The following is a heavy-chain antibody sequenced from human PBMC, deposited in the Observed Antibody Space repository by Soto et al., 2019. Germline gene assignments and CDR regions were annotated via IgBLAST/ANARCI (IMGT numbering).Heavy chain of an antibody. D-gene: IGHD2-2*01. Sequence: QVQLQESGPGLVKPSQTLSLTCSVSGGSFSSGGYYWSWIRQHPEKGLEWIGYIYYSGSTNYTPSLKSRVIIAVDTSSNHFSLDLNSGTSADTAIYYGARHSASWHWCDYWGQGTLVTVSS. V-gene: IGHV4-31*03. CDR1: GGSFSSGGYY. CDR3: ARHSASWHWCDY. J-gene: IGHJ4*02. CDR2: IYYSGST.